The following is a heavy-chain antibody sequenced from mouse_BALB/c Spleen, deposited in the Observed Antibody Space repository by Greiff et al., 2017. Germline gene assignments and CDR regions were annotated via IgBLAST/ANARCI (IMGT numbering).Heavy chain of an antibody. J-gene: IGHJ4*01. V-gene: IGHV5-12-1*01. CDR1: GFAFSSYD. CDR3: ARKGYYGSIEGAMDY. D-gene: IGHD1-1*01. Sequence: EVKLVESGGGLVKPGGSLKLSCAASGFAFSSYDMSWVRQTPEKRLEWVAYISSGGGSTYYPDTVKGRFTISRDNAKNTLYLQMSSLKSEDTAMYYCARKGYYGSIEGAMDYWGQGTSVTVSS. CDR2: ISSGGGST.